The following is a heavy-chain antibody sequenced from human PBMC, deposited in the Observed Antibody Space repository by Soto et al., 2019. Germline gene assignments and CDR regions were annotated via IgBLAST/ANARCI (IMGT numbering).Heavy chain of an antibody. CDR2: INHSGST. CDR1: GGSCIGYY. V-gene: IGHV4-34*01. CDR3: ARWGRRYDFWSGYYGSVYYYYGMDV. D-gene: IGHD3-3*01. Sequence: SEALSLTCAFYGGSCIGYYWSWIRQPPGKALECVGEINHSGSTDYNPSLKSRVTISVDTSNNQVSLKLSSVTAGDTAVYYCARWGRRYDFWSGYYGSVYYYYGMDVWGQGTTVPVSS. J-gene: IGHJ6*02.